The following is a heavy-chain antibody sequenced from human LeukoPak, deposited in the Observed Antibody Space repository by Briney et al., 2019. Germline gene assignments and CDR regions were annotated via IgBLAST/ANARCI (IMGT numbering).Heavy chain of an antibody. J-gene: IGHJ4*02. Sequence: SQNLSLNCAVSGGSFSGGDYYWSWIRQPPGMGLEWIGYIYYSGRTYYNPSLKSRLTISVDTSKKQFSLKLSSVTAADTAVYYCASVILPENYFDNWGQGTLVTVSS. CDR1: GGSFSGGDYY. CDR2: IYYSGRT. V-gene: IGHV4-30-4*01. D-gene: IGHD2/OR15-2a*01. CDR3: ASVILPENYFDN.